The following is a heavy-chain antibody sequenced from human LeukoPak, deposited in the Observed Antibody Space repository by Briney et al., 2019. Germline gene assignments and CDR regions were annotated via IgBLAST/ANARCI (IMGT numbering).Heavy chain of an antibody. D-gene: IGHD3-16*01. Sequence: QPGRSIRLSCAAFALTASDLYMEPVRPAPGKGLEWVARITKTGKRYTTEYAASVRARFAISRDDTKNSLYLQMNGLKSEDTGVYYCVGITGVDIWGQ. CDR1: ALTASDLY. CDR2: ITKTGKRYTT. V-gene: IGHV3-72*01. J-gene: IGHJ3*02. CDR3: VGITGVDI.